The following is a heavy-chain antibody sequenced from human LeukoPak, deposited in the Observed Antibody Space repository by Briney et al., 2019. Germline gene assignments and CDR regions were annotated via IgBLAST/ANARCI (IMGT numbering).Heavy chain of an antibody. V-gene: IGHV3-23*01. CDR3: AKDSRLVGIPLG. CDR2: ISGSGGST. Sequence: GSLRLSCAASGFTFSSYAMSWVRQAPGKGLEWVSAISGSGGSTYYADSVKGRFTISRDNSKNTLYLQMNSLRADDTAVYYCAKDSRLVGIPLGWGQGTLVTVSS. D-gene: IGHD1-1*01. J-gene: IGHJ4*02. CDR1: GFTFSSYA.